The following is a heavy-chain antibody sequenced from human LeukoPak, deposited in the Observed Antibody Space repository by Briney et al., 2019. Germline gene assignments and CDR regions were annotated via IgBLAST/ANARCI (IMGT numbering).Heavy chain of an antibody. CDR3: ARDLVIVGMATITVPIGY. J-gene: IGHJ4*02. D-gene: IGHD5-24*01. Sequence: GASVKVSCKASGYTFTSYYMHWVRQAPGQGLEWMGIINPSGGSTSYAQKFQGRVTMTRDTSTSTVYMELSSLRSEDTAVYYCARDLVIVGMATITVPIGYWGQGTLVTVSS. V-gene: IGHV1-46*01. CDR1: GYTFTSYY. CDR2: INPSGGST.